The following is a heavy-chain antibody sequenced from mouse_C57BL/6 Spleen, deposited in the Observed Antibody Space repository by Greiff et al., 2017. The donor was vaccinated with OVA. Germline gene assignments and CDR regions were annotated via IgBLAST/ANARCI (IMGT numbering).Heavy chain of an antibody. Sequence: QVQLQQSGAELVRPGSSVKLSCKASGYTFTSYWMDWVKQRPGQGLEWIGNIYPSDSETHYNQKFKDKATLTVDKSSSTAYIQLSSLTSEDSAVYFCSRYDWDVRYFDYWGQGTTLTVSS. V-gene: IGHV1-61*01. J-gene: IGHJ2*01. CDR1: GYTFTSYW. CDR2: IYPSDSET. D-gene: IGHD4-1*01. CDR3: SRYDWDVRYFDY.